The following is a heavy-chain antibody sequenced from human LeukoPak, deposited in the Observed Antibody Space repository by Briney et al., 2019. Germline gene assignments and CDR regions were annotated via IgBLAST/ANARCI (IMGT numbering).Heavy chain of an antibody. CDR3: ARAIAAAGPYYFDY. Sequence: GGSLRLSCAASGFTFSSYAMHWVRQAPGKGLEWVAVISYDVSNKYYADSVKGRFTISRDNSKNTLYLQMNSLRAEDTAVYYCARAIAAAGPYYFDYWGQGTLVTVSS. V-gene: IGHV3-30*04. CDR1: GFTFSSYA. J-gene: IGHJ4*02. CDR2: ISYDVSNK. D-gene: IGHD6-13*01.